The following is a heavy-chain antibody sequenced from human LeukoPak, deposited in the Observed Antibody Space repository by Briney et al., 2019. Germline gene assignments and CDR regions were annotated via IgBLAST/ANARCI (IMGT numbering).Heavy chain of an antibody. CDR2: ISWNSGSI. CDR1: GFTFSDYY. Sequence: PGGCLRLSCAASGFTFSDYYMSCIRQAPGKGLEWVSGISWNSGSIGYADSVKGRFTISRDNAKNSLYLQMNSLRAEYTALYYCATDIASDDYGGIGFDYWGQGTLVTVSS. V-gene: IGHV3-9*01. D-gene: IGHD4-23*01. CDR3: ATDIASDDYGGIGFDY. J-gene: IGHJ4*02.